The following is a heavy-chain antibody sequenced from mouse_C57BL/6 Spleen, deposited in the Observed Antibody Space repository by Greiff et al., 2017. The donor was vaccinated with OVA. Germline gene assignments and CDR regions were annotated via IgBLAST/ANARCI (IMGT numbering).Heavy chain of an antibody. Sequence: EVQGVESGGDLVKPGGSLKLSCAASGFTFSSYGMSWVRQTPDKRLEWVATISSGGSYTYYPDSVKGRFTISRDNAKNTLYLQMSSLKSEDTAMYYCARHDSSGYDAMDYWGQGTSVTVSS. D-gene: IGHD3-2*02. CDR1: GFTFSSYG. CDR3: ARHDSSGYDAMDY. V-gene: IGHV5-6*01. CDR2: ISSGGSYT. J-gene: IGHJ4*01.